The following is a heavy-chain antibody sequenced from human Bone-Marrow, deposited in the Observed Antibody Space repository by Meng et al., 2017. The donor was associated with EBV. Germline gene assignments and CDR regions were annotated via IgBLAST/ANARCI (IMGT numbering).Heavy chain of an antibody. CDR3: ARSPLWFGESNFDY. J-gene: IGHJ4*02. Sequence: QVQLVQSGAEVKEPGASVKVSCKASGYTFTSYAMHWVRQAPGQRLEWMGWINAGNGNTKYSQKFQGRVTITRDTSASTAYMELSSLRSEDTAVYYCARSPLWFGESNFDYWGQGTLVTVSS. D-gene: IGHD3-10*01. CDR1: GYTFTSYA. V-gene: IGHV1-3*01. CDR2: INAGNGNT.